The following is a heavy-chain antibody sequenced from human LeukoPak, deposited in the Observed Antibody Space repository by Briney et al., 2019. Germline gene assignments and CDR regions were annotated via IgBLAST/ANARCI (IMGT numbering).Heavy chain of an antibody. CDR2: ISYDGSNK. V-gene: IGHV3-30*18. CDR3: AKVDSGRTFDY. CDR1: GFTFSSYG. Sequence: GGSLRLSCAASGFTFSSYGMHWVRQAPGKGLGWVAVISYDGSNKYYADSVKGRFTISRDNSKNTLYLQMNSLRAEDTAVYYCAKVDSGRTFDYWGQGTLVTVSS. J-gene: IGHJ4*02. D-gene: IGHD3-10*01.